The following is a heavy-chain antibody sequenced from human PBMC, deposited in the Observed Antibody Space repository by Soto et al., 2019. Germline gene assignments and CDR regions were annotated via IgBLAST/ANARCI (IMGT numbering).Heavy chain of an antibody. CDR3: STRAYDTNGYYRFDP. J-gene: IGHJ5*01. CDR2: INHSGRV. V-gene: IGHV4-34*01. D-gene: IGHD3-22*01. CDR1: GGSFSGHS. Sequence: SETLSLTCAVYGGSFSGHSWTWIRQSPGKGLEWIGDINHSGRVNYSTSLKSRVTISLDTSKNQFSLTLSAVTAADTAMYYCSTRAYDTNGYYRFDPWGQGTLVTVSS.